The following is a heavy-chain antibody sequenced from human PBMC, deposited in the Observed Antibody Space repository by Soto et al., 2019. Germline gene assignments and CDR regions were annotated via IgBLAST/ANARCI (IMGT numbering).Heavy chain of an antibody. V-gene: IGHV3-30*18. J-gene: IGHJ5*02. Sequence: GGSLRLSCEASGFTFSSYGMHWVGQGPGKGLEWVALISYDGSNKYYADSVKGRFTISRDNSKITLYLQMNSLRADDTAVYYCAKDSGRGYNYGQHWFGPWGQGTLVTVSS. D-gene: IGHD5-18*01. CDR2: ISYDGSNK. CDR1: GFTFSSYG. CDR3: AKDSGRGYNYGQHWFGP.